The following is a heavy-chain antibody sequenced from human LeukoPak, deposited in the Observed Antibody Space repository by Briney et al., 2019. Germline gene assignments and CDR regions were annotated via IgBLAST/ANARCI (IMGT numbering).Heavy chain of an antibody. D-gene: IGHD2-15*01. V-gene: IGHV1-8*03. CDR1: GYTFTSYD. J-gene: IGHJ4*02. Sequence: ASVKVSCKASGYTFTSYDINWVRQATGQGLEWMGWMNPNSGNTGYAQKFQGRVTITRNTSISTAYMELSSLRSEDTAVYYSARGCSGGSCYFGAEYWGQGTLVTVSS. CDR3: ARGCSGGSCYFGAEY. CDR2: MNPNSGNT.